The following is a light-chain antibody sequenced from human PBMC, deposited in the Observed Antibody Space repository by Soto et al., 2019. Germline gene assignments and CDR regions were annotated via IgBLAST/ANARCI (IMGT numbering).Light chain of an antibody. Sequence: QSVLTQSASVSGSPGQSITISCTTTSSYIGGFNYVSWYRQYPGKAPKLIIYDVSDRPSGVSNRFSGSKSGNTASLTISGLQAEDDADYYCSADTSRTLYVFGPGTKLNVL. V-gene: IGLV2-14*01. J-gene: IGLJ1*01. CDR3: SADTSRTLYV. CDR2: DVS. CDR1: SSYIGGFNY.